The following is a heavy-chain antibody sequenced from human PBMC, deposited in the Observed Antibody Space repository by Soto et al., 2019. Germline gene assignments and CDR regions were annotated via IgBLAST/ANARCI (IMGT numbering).Heavy chain of an antibody. CDR1: GFIFSDHY. J-gene: IGHJ4*02. Sequence: EVQLVESGGGVVQPGGSLRLSCATSGFIFSDHYMDWVRQAPGKGLEWVGRIRNKPHSYTTEYAASVKGRFTILRDDSKNSMYLEMNSLKTEDTAVYYCASVKSSGWLQFDYCGQGTLVTVSS. D-gene: IGHD6-19*01. CDR2: IRNKPHSYTT. CDR3: ASVKSSGWLQFDY. V-gene: IGHV3-72*01.